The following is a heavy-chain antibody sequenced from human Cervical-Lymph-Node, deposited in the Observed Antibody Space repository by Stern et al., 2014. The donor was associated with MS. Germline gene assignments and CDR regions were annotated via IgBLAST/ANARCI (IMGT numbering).Heavy chain of an antibody. CDR1: GFTFTSSA. Sequence: QLVESGPEVKKPGTSVKVSCKASGFTFTSSAMQWVRQARGPRLEWIGWILLGRGTTNHAQKIQERVTITRDMSTSTAYMELSSLRSEDTAVYYCAAGLGWYGSYWGQGTLVTVSS. CDR2: ILLGRGTT. CDR3: AAGLGWYGSY. V-gene: IGHV1-58*02. D-gene: IGHD6-19*01. J-gene: IGHJ4*02.